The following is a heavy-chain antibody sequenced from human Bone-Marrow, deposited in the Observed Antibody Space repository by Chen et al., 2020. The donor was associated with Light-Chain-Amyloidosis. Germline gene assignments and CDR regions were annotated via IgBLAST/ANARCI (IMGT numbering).Heavy chain of an antibody. CDR3: TKDSGGPGEAFDS. J-gene: IGHJ4*02. CDR1: GFNFNDYA. CDR2: SSRKSDDI. V-gene: IGHV3-9*01. D-gene: IGHD7-27*01. Sequence: EVQLVESGGGLEQPGRSLRPSCAASGFNFNDYAMHWVREAPGKGLEWVSGSSRKSDDIHYAESVKGRFTISRDNAKNSLYLHMNSLRAGDTALYYCTKDSGGPGEAFDSWGLGTLVTVSS.